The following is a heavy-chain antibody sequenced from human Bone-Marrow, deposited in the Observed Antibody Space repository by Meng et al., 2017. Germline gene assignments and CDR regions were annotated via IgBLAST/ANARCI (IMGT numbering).Heavy chain of an antibody. CDR1: GYTFTGYY. CDR2: INPNSGGT. J-gene: IGHJ6*02. Sequence: PLKVSCKASGYTFTGYYMHWVRQAPGQGLEWMGRINPNSGGTNYAQKFQGRVTMTRDTSISTAYMELSRLRSDDTAVYYCARKHPHIVGATRNYYYGMDVWGQGTTVTVSS. CDR3: ARKHPHIVGATRNYYYGMDV. V-gene: IGHV1-2*06. D-gene: IGHD1-26*01.